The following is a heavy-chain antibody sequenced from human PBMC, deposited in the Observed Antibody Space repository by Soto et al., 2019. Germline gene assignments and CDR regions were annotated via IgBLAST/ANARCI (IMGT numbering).Heavy chain of an antibody. D-gene: IGHD2-15*01. Sequence: PGGSLRLSCAASGFTLSAYWRHWVRLAPGKGLVWVSRINSDGRTTNYADSVKGRFTISRDNAKNTLYLDMSNLRAEDAAVYYCAKREGFCSGGTCYFDHWSQGTLVTVSS. CDR3: AKREGFCSGGTCYFDH. CDR1: GFTLSAYW. J-gene: IGHJ4*02. CDR2: INSDGRTT. V-gene: IGHV3-74*01.